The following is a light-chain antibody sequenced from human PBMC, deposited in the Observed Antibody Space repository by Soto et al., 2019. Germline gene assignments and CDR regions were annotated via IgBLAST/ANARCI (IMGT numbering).Light chain of an antibody. CDR1: QSISSW. J-gene: IGKJ1*01. V-gene: IGKV1-5*01. Sequence: IQMTQSPSTLSASVGDRVTITCRASQSISSWLAWYQQKPGKAPNLLIYAVSTLESGVPSRFSGSGSGTELTLTISSLQPDDFATNSCQQYNILWTFGQGTKVDIK. CDR2: AVS. CDR3: QQYNILWT.